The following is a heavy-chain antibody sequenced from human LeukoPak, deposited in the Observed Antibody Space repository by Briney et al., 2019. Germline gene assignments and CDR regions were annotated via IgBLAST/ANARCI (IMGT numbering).Heavy chain of an antibody. CDR3: ARQGGNIVATEFDY. CDR1: GGSISSSSYY. D-gene: IGHD5-12*01. V-gene: IGHV4-39*01. Sequence: SETLSLTCTVSGGSISSSSYYWGWIRQPPGKGLEWIGSIYYGGSTYYNPSLKSRVTISVDTSKNQFSLKLSSVTAADTAVYYCARQGGNIVATEFDYWGQGTLVTVSS. J-gene: IGHJ4*02. CDR2: IYYGGST.